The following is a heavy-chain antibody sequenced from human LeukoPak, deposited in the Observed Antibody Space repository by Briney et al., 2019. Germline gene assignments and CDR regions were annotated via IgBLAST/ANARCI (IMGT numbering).Heavy chain of an antibody. CDR1: GFSFMDFA. CDR2: IWYDGHTT. J-gene: IGHJ1*01. V-gene: IGHV3-33*01. D-gene: IGHD3-10*01. Sequence: PGRPLRVSCGASGFSFMDFAMHWVRQARGKGLEWLALIWYDGHTTYYTDSVRGRFTISRDDANDTLYLQMDSLSADDTAVYFCARGYGSGSYLDKWGQGTLVTVSS. CDR3: ARGYGSGSYLDK.